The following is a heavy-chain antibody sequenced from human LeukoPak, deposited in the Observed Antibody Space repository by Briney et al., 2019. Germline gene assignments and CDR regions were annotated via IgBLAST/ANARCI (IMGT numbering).Heavy chain of an antibody. CDR2: IIPIFGTS. V-gene: IGHV1-69*05. Sequence: SVKVSCKASGGTFSSYAISWVRQAPGQGLEWMGGIIPIFGTSHYAQKFHGRVTITTDESTSTAYMELSSLRSEDTAVYYCASSSAAINNYYFDYWGQGTLVTVSS. CDR3: ASSSAAINNYYFDY. D-gene: IGHD2-2*01. CDR1: GGTFSSYA. J-gene: IGHJ4*02.